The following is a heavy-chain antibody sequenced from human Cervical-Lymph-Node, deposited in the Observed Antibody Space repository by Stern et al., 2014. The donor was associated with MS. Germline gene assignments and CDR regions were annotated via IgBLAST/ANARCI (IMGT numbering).Heavy chain of an antibody. D-gene: IGHD4-23*01. V-gene: IGHV3-74*02. Sequence: EVQLEESGGGLVQPGGSLRLSCAASGFTFSSYWMHWVRQAPGKGLVWVSRINSDGSSTSYADSVKGRFTISRDNAKNTLYLQMNSLRAEDTAVYYCARGDYGGNHVQNWGQGTLVTFSS. J-gene: IGHJ1*01. CDR1: GFTFSSYW. CDR2: INSDGSST. CDR3: ARGDYGGNHVQN.